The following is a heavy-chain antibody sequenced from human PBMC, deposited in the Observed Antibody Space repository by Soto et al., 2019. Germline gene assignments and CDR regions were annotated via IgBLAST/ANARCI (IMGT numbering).Heavy chain of an antibody. J-gene: IGHJ4*02. CDR2: ISTHTGNT. CDR3: VRDVSVCSGSFGGY. Sequence: QVQLVQSGAEVKKPGASVRVSCKASGYTFDSYGLNWVRQAPGQGLEWMGWISTHTGNTDYPQRFQGRVTMATDKSSSTAFLDLRSLTSDEEAVYYCVRDVSVCSGSFGGYWGPGTLVSVSS. V-gene: IGHV1-18*01. CDR1: GYTFDSYG. D-gene: IGHD3-10*02.